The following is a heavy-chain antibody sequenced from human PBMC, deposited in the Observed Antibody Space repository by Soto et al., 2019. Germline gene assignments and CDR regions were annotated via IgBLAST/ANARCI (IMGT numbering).Heavy chain of an antibody. CDR1: GYTFTSYY. CDR2: INAGNGNT. Sequence: EASVKVSCKASGYTFTSYYMHWVRQAPGQRLEWMGWINAGNGNTKYSQKFQGRVTITRDTSASTAYMELSSLRSEDTAVYYCARSIVVVTALDYWGQGTLVNVSS. V-gene: IGHV1-3*01. D-gene: IGHD2-21*02. J-gene: IGHJ4*02. CDR3: ARSIVVVTALDY.